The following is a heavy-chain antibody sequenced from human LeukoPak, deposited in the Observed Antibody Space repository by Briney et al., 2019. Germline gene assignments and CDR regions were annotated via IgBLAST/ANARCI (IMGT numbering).Heavy chain of an antibody. V-gene: IGHV3-23*01. J-gene: IGHJ4*02. Sequence: GGSLRLSCAASGFTFSSYAMTWVRQAPGKGLQWVSAISASGGSTYYADSVKGRSTISRDNSKNTPYLQMNSLRAEDTAVHYCAKVREENWNVYYFDYWGQGTLVTVSS. D-gene: IGHD1-1*01. CDR3: AKVREENWNVYYFDY. CDR1: GFTFSSYA. CDR2: ISASGGST.